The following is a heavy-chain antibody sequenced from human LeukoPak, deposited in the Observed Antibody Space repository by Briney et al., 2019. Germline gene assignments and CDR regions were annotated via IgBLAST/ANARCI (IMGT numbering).Heavy chain of an antibody. CDR3: ARLVPDLVGWFDP. D-gene: IGHD2-2*01. J-gene: IGHJ5*02. CDR2: IYPGDSDT. Sequence: GGSLKISWKGSGSSFTSYWIGWVRQMPGKGLEWMGIIYPGDSDTRYTPSFQGQVTISADKSISTAYLQWSSLKASDTAMYYCARLVPDLVGWFDPWGQGTLVTVSS. V-gene: IGHV5-51*01. CDR1: GSSFTSYW.